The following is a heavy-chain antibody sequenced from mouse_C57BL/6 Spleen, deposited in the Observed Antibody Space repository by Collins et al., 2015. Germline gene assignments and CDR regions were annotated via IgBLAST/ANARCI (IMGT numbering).Heavy chain of an antibody. J-gene: IGHJ4*01. CDR3: ARDNRNYSALDY. CDR1: GFSLSTSGMG. V-gene: IGHV8-12*01. CDR2: IYWDDDR. D-gene: IGHD6-1*01. Sequence: QVTLKESGPGILQSSQTLSLTCSFSGFSLSTSGMGVNWIRQPSGKGLEWLAHIYWDDDRHYNPSLKSRLTISKDTSRNQVFLKITSVDIADTATYFCARDNRNYSALDYWGQGTSVTVSS.